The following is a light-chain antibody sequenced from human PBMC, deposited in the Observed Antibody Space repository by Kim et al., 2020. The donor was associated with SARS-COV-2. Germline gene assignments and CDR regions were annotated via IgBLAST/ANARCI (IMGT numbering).Light chain of an antibody. Sequence: GQRVTHSCSGISTNIGSNYVYWYQQLPGKAPKLLIYRNKQRPSGVPGRFSGSKSGTSASLAISGLRSEDEADYYCAAWDDSLSGWVFGGGTQLTVL. J-gene: IGLJ3*02. V-gene: IGLV1-47*01. CDR3: AAWDDSLSGWV. CDR1: STNIGSNY. CDR2: RNK.